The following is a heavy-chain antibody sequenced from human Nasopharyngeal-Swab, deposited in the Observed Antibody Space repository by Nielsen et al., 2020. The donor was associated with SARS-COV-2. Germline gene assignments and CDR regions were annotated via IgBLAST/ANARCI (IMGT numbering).Heavy chain of an antibody. D-gene: IGHD6-13*01. CDR2: ISSSGSTI. J-gene: IGHJ6*02. CDR3: ARGEAAADFYYYGMDV. Sequence: GESLKISCAASGFTFSSYEMNWVRQAPGKGLEWVSYISSSGSTIYYADSVKGRFTISRDNSKNTLYLQMNSLRAEDTAVYYCARGEAAADFYYYGMDVWGQGTTVTVSS. CDR1: GFTFSSYE. V-gene: IGHV3-48*03.